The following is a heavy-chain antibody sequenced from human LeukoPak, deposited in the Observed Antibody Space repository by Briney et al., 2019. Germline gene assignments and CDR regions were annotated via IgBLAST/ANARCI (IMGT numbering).Heavy chain of an antibody. V-gene: IGHV3-21*01. J-gene: IGHJ4*02. D-gene: IGHD1-20*01. CDR1: GFTFSSYS. CDR3: ASLNNWIPSHYFDY. Sequence: PGGSLRLSCAASGFTFSSYSMNWVRQAPGKGLEWVSSISSSSSYIYYADSVKGRFTISRDNAKNSLYLQMNSLRAEDTAVYYCASLNNWIPSHYFDYWGQGTLVTVSS. CDR2: ISSSSSYI.